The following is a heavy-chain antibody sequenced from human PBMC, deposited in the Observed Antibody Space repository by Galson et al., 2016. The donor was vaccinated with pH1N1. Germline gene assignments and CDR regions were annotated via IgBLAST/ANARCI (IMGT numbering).Heavy chain of an antibody. CDR1: EFTFGDYA. CDR3: SRDSYSGPGKNYYYIDV. D-gene: IGHD3-10*01. Sequence: SLRLSCAASEFTFGDYAINWVRQAPGKGLELVGSIRSKHYGGTTEYAASVKGRFTISRDDSRGIAYLQMMSLQTEDTAVYYCSRDSYSGPGKNYYYIDVWGKGTTVTVSS. V-gene: IGHV3-49*04. J-gene: IGHJ6*03. CDR2: IRSKHYGGTT.